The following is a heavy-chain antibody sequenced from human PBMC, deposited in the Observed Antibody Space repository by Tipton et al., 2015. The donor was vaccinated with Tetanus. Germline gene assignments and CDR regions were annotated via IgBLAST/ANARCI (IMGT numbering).Heavy chain of an antibody. CDR2: IYPGDSDT. D-gene: IGHD2-15*01. J-gene: IGHJ4*02. V-gene: IGHV5-51*01. Sequence: QLVQSGGEVKKPGESLKISCKGSGYIFTNYWIGWVRQKPGKGPEWMGIIYPGDSDTRYGPSFQGQVTISVDKSINTAYLQWSSLKASDTSMFYCARAHCSDGVCNFDFWGQGALVTVAS. CDR1: GYIFTNYW. CDR3: ARAHCSDGVCNFDF.